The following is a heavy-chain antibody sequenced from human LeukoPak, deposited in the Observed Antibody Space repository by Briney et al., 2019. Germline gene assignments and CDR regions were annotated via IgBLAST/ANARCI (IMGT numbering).Heavy chain of an antibody. CDR1: GFTVSSNY. Sequence: PGWSLRLSCAASGFTVSSNYMSWVRQAPGKGLEWVSVIYSGGSTYYADSVKGRFTISRDNSKNTLYLQMNSLRAEDTAVYYCARLRVGALHYYDSSGPWGQGTLVTVSS. CDR3: ARLRVGALHYYDSSGP. D-gene: IGHD3-22*01. J-gene: IGHJ5*02. V-gene: IGHV3-66*04. CDR2: IYSGGST.